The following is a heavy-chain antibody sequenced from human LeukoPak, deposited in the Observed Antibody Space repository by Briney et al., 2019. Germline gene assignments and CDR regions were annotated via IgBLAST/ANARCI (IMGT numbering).Heavy chain of an antibody. V-gene: IGHV3-23*01. CDR3: AKRGSSSWYWFDS. J-gene: IGHJ5*01. Sequence: GSLRLSCAASGFTFSSYAMNWVRQAPGKGLEWVSGISGSDGSTNYADSVKGRFSISRDNSKNTLYLQMSSLRAEDTAVYYCAKRGSSSWYWFDSWGQGTLVTVSS. CDR2: ISGSDGST. CDR1: GFTFSSYA. D-gene: IGHD6-13*01.